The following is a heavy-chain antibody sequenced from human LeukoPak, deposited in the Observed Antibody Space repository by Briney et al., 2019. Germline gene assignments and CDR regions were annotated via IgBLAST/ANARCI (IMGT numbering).Heavy chain of an antibody. J-gene: IGHJ3*02. Sequence: PSETLSLTCTVSGGSISSSSYYWGWIRQPPGKGLEWIGSIYYSGSTYYNPSLKSRVTISVDTSKNQFSLKLSSVTAADTAVYYCARVGGSYDFWSGYYTGMSVRVFDIWGQGTMVTVSS. V-gene: IGHV4-39*07. D-gene: IGHD3-3*01. CDR1: GGSISSSSYY. CDR3: ARVGGSYDFWSGYYTGMSVRVFDI. CDR2: IYYSGST.